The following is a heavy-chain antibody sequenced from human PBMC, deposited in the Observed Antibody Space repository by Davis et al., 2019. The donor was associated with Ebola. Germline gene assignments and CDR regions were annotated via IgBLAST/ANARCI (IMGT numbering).Heavy chain of an antibody. J-gene: IGHJ3*02. V-gene: IGHV3-23*01. CDR3: EKDTSNSWFDI. CDR1: GFTFSSYS. D-gene: IGHD6-13*01. Sequence: GESLKIPRAASGFTFSSYSMNWVRQAPGKGLEWVSTLETSGDAYYEDSVKGRFTISRDNSKNTLYLQMNGLRVEDTAIYYCEKDTSNSWFDIWGQGTMVTVSS. CDR2: LETSGDA.